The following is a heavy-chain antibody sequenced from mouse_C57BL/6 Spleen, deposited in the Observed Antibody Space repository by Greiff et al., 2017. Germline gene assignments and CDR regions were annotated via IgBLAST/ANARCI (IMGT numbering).Heavy chain of an antibody. CDR3: ARERTGTGAY. Sequence: EVKLVESGPGLVKPSQSLSLTCSVTGYSITSGYYWNWIRQFPGNKLEWMGYISYDGSNNYNPSLKNRISITRDTSKNQFFLKLNSVTTEDTATYYCARERTGTGAYWGQGTLVTVSA. V-gene: IGHV3-6*01. CDR1: GYSITSGYY. J-gene: IGHJ3*01. D-gene: IGHD4-1*01. CDR2: ISYDGSN.